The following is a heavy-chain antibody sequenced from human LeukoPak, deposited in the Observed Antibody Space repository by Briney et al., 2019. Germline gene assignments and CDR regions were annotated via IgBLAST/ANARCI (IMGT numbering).Heavy chain of an antibody. CDR2: IYSGGTT. J-gene: IGHJ4*02. CDR1: GFPVINSY. V-gene: IGHV3-66*01. CDR3: ASGVQKGFKHSSPLDY. D-gene: IGHD6-13*01. Sequence: GGSLRLSCAASGFPVINSYVSWVRQAPGKGLEWVSVIYSGGTTSYADSVKGRFSISRDSSKNTLYLQMNSLRAEDTAVYYCASGVQKGFKHSSPLDYWGQGTLVTVSS.